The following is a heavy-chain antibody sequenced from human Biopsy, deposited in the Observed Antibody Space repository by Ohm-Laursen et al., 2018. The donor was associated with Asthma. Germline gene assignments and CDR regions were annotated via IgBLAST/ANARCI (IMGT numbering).Heavy chain of an antibody. CDR3: ARDMGAGPNQPPSGSGSSHLYGMDV. J-gene: IGHJ6*02. Sequence: SLRLLCTASGFSFDDYAMFWVRQAPGKGLEWVSGISWNSGTIGYADSVKGRFTISRDNAKNSLYLQMNSLGPEDTAVYYCARDMGAGPNQPPSGSGSSHLYGMDVWGQGTTVTVSS. CDR1: GFSFDDYA. V-gene: IGHV3-9*01. D-gene: IGHD3-10*01. CDR2: ISWNSGTI.